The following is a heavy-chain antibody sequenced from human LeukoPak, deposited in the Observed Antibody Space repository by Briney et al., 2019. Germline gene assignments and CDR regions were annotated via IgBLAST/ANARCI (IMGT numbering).Heavy chain of an antibody. D-gene: IGHD2-2*01. V-gene: IGHV1-3*01. CDR1: GYTFTSYA. J-gene: IGHJ6*04. Sequence: GASVKVSCKASGYTFTSYAMHWVGQAPGQRLEWMGWINAGNGNTKYSQKFQGRVTITRDTSASTAYMELSSLRSEDTAVYYCAREIVVVPAATSKYYGMDVWGKGTTVTVSS. CDR2: INAGNGNT. CDR3: AREIVVVPAATSKYYGMDV.